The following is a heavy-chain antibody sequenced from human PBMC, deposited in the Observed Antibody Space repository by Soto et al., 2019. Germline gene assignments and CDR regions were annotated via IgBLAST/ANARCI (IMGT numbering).Heavy chain of an antibody. Sequence: SETLSLTCTVSGDSMATGGHYYNWIRQVPGKGLEWIGYVYYGGATHYTPSLRARATISRDTSKNQFSLRLISVTAADTALYYCARDKDLQPTVWGFWGQGIQVTVSS. V-gene: IGHV4-31*03. CDR3: ARDKDLQPTVWGF. CDR2: VYYGGAT. CDR1: GDSMATGGHY. J-gene: IGHJ4*02. D-gene: IGHD3-16*01.